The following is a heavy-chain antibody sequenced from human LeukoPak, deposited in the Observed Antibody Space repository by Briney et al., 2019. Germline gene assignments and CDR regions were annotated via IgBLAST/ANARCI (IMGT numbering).Heavy chain of an antibody. CDR1: GGSISSYY. CDR2: IYYSGST. V-gene: IGHV4-59*08. CDR3: ASTFGAFDI. Sequence: SAALSLTCAVSGGSISSYYWSWIRQPPGKGLEWIGYIYYSGSTNYNPSLKSRVTISVDTSKNQFSLKLSSVTAADTAVYYCASTFGAFDIWGQGTMVTVSS. D-gene: IGHD3-16*01. J-gene: IGHJ3*02.